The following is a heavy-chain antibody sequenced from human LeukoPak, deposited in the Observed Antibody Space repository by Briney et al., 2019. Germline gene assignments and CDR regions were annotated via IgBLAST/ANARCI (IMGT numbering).Heavy chain of an antibody. V-gene: IGHV4-31*03. CDR2: IYYSGST. Sequence: PSQTLSLTCTVSGGSISSGGYYWSWIRQHPGKGLEWIGYIYYSGSTYYNPSLKSRVTISVDTSKNQFSLKLSSVTAADTAVYYCARVVGRTMAIFDYWGQGTLVTVSS. J-gene: IGHJ4*02. D-gene: IGHD2-15*01. CDR1: GGSISSGGYY. CDR3: ARVVGRTMAIFDY.